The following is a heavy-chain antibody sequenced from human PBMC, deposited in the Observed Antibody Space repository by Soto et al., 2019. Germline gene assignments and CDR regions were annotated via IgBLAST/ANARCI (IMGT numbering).Heavy chain of an antibody. D-gene: IGHD3-9*01. CDR2: INHSGST. CDR3: AGDILTGYYKDY. V-gene: IGHV4-34*01. Sequence: QVQLQQWGAGLLKPSETLSLTCAVYGGSFSGYYWSWIRQPPGKGLEWIGEINHSGSTNYNPSLKSLFTISVDTSKNQFSLKLSSVTAADTAVYYCAGDILTGYYKDYWGQGTLVTVSS. J-gene: IGHJ4*02. CDR1: GGSFSGYY.